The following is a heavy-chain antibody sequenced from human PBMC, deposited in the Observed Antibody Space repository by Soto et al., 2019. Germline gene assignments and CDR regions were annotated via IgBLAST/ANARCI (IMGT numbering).Heavy chain of an antibody. Sequence: GGSLRLSCAASGFTFSSYGMHWVRQAPGKGLEWVAVISYDGSNKYYADSVKGRFTISRDNSKNTLYLQMNSLRAEDTAVYYCAKTEGMGLQLCLDYWGQGTLVTVSS. D-gene: IGHD5-18*01. V-gene: IGHV3-30*18. CDR3: AKTEGMGLQLCLDY. J-gene: IGHJ4*02. CDR1: GFTFSSYG. CDR2: ISYDGSNK.